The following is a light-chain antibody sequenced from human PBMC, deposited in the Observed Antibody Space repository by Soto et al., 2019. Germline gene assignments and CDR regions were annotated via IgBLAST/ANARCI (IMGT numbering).Light chain of an antibody. Sequence: QSVLTQPASVSGSPGQSITISCTGTSSDVGGYNYVSWYQQHPGKAHKLMIYDVSNRPSGVSNRFSGSKSGNTASLTISGLQAEDEAYYYCSSYTSSSTLVFGGGTKLTVL. V-gene: IGLV2-14*01. CDR3: SSYTSSSTLV. CDR2: DVS. CDR1: SSDVGGYNY. J-gene: IGLJ2*01.